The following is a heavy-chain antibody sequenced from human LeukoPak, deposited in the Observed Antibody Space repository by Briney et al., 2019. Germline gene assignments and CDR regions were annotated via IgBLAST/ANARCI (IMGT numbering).Heavy chain of an antibody. CDR1: GFTFSSYA. V-gene: IGHV3-30-3*01. CDR3: AKGGSTSFYYFDY. J-gene: IGHJ4*02. CDR2: ISYDGSNK. D-gene: IGHD2-2*01. Sequence: GGSLRLSCAASGFTFSSYAMHWVRQAPGKGLEWVAVISYDGSNKYYADSVKGRFTISRDNSKNTLYLQMDSLRAEDTAVYYCAKGGSTSFYYFDYWGQGTLVTVSS.